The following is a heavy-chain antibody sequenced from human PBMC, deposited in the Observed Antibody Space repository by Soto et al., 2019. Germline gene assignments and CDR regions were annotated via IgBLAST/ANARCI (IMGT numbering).Heavy chain of an antibody. CDR3: ARARQYYDCELDP. D-gene: IGHD3-9*01. V-gene: IGHV4-31*03. CDR2: IPNSGRT. CDR1: GDSISRGAYY. Sequence: QVQLQESGPGLVKPSQTLSLTCTVSGDSISRGAYYWTWIRQHPGTGLEWIGYIPNSGRTYYNPSLTSRLTISLDTSENQFSLELTSVTAADTAIYYCARARQYYDCELDPWGQGTLVTVSS. J-gene: IGHJ5*02.